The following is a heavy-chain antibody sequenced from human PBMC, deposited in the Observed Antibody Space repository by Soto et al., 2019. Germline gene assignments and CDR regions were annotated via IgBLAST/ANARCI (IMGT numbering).Heavy chain of an antibody. D-gene: IGHD3-16*01. CDR2: ISYDGSNK. V-gene: IGHV3-30-3*01. CDR1: GFTFSSYA. CDR3: ARAYDGGYFAY. Sequence: QVQLVESGGGVVQPGRSLRLSCAASGFTFSSYAMHWVRQAPGKGLEWVAVISYDGSNKYYADSVKGRFTVSRDNSKNTLYLQMNSLRAEDTAVYYCARAYDGGYFAYWGQGTLVTVSS. J-gene: IGHJ4*02.